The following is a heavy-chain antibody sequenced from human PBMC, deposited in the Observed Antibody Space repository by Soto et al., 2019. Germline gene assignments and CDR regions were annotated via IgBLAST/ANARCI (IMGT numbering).Heavy chain of an antibody. CDR2: IIPIFGTA. D-gene: IGHD6-19*01. CDR1: GYTFSNHG. CDR3: AKAVGIAVAVHFDC. Sequence: ASVKVSCKPSGYTFSNHGISWVRQAPGQGLEWMGGIIPIFGTANYAQKFQGRVTITADESTSTAYMELSSLRSEDTAVYYCAKAVGIAVAVHFDCLGQGTLVTVSS. J-gene: IGHJ4*02. V-gene: IGHV1-69*13.